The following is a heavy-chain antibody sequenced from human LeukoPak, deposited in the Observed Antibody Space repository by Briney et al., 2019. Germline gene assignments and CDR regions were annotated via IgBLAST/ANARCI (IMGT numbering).Heavy chain of an antibody. CDR1: GFTFSSYG. J-gene: IGHJ4*02. CDR3: AKSGYSYGNGIYYFDY. D-gene: IGHD5-18*01. Sequence: GGSLRLSCAASGFTFSSYGMHWVRQAPSKGLEWVAVISYDGSNKYYADSVKGRFTISRDNSKNTLYLQMNSLRAEDTAVYYCAKSGYSYGNGIYYFDYWGQGTLVTVSS. CDR2: ISYDGSNK. V-gene: IGHV3-30*18.